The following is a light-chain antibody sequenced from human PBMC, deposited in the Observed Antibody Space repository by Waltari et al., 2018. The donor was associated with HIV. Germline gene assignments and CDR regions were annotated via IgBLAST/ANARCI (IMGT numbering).Light chain of an antibody. CDR1: SSDVGAYNF. J-gene: IGLJ2*01. CDR3: SSFTRRNNVI. CDR2: EVS. V-gene: IGLV2-14*01. Sequence: QSALTQPASVSESPGQSITISCTGTSSDVGAYNFVSWYQQHPGKVPELIIFEVSNRPSGISGRFSGSKSCNTASLTISGLRAEDEADYYCSSFTRRNNVIFGGGTKLTVL.